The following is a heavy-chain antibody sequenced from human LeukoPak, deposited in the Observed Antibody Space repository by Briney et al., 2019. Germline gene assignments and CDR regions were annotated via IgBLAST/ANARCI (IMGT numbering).Heavy chain of an antibody. V-gene: IGHV1-18*01. J-gene: IGHJ6*03. CDR2: ISASNGNA. CDR3: AREFPDMAARPDYYFYMDV. Sequence: ASVKVSCKASGYSFISYGISWVRQAPGQGLEWMGWISASNGNANYAQKFQPRVTMTTDISTSTVYMELRSLRSDDTAIYYCAREFPDMAARPDYYFYMDVWGQGTTVTVSS. D-gene: IGHD6-6*01. CDR1: GYSFISYG.